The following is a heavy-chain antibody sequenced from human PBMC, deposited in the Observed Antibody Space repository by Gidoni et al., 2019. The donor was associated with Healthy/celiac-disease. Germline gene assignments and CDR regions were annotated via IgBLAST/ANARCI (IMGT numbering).Heavy chain of an antibody. CDR1: GGTFSSYA. V-gene: IGHV1-69*06. CDR3: ASFVGATMDAFDI. Sequence: QVQLVQSGAEVKKPGSSVKVSCKDSGGTFSSYALSWVRQAPGQGLEWMGGIIPIFGTANYAQKFQGRVTITADKSTSTAYMELSSPRSEDTAVYYCASFVGATMDAFDIWGQGTMVTVSS. J-gene: IGHJ3*02. D-gene: IGHD1-26*01. CDR2: IIPIFGTA.